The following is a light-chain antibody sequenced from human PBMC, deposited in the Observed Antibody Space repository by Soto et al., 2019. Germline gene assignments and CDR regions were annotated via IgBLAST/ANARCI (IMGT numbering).Light chain of an antibody. CDR3: QQYDNPPYT. CDR2: EAS. Sequence: DIQMTQSPSSLSVSVGDRVTITCRASQRFRSYLNWYLQRPGKAPKLLIYEASNLESGVPSRFTGSGSGAEYILTISGLQPEDVGTYYCQQYDNPPYTFGQGTKLEIK. V-gene: IGKV1-33*01. CDR1: QRFRSY. J-gene: IGKJ2*01.